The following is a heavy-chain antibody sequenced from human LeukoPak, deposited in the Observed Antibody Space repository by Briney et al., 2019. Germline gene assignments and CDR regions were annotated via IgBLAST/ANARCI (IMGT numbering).Heavy chain of an antibody. CDR1: GFTFSSYS. CDR3: ARVPFGELYGAFDY. J-gene: IGHJ4*02. D-gene: IGHD3-10*01. Sequence: GGSLRLSCAASGFTFSSYSMNWVRQAPGKGLEWASSISSSSSYIYYADSVKGRFTISRDNAKNPLYLQMNSLRAEDTAVYYCARVPFGELYGAFDYWGQGTLVTVSS. V-gene: IGHV3-21*01. CDR2: ISSSSSYI.